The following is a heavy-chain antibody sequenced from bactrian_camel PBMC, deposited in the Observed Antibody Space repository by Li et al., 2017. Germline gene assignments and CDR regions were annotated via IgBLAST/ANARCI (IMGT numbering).Heavy chain of an antibody. CDR1: GVTGNRYC. Sequence: VQLVESGGGSVQAGGSLRLSCAASGVTGNRYCMHWFRQVPGKERESVATFDTDGSTSYADSVKGRFTISQDSAENTVSLQMDSLKPEDTAMYYCAARAGGCSSYRLVADYYYWGQGTQVTVS. CDR3: AARAGGCSSYRLVADYYY. J-gene: IGHJ4*01. V-gene: IGHV3S9*01. D-gene: IGHD3*01. CDR2: FDTDGST.